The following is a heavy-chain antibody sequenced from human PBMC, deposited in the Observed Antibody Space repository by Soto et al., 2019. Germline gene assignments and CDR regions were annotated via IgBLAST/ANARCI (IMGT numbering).Heavy chain of an antibody. D-gene: IGHD3-10*01. Sequence: HVQLQESVPGLVKPSETLSLTCTVSGGSINTYYWNWIRQPAGKGLEWIGRIYTSGSTNYNHSPNSRIPMFVDTCKRQLALKLSSVAAADTAVYSCASVPHRGDSLDSGIMDFCGQGCTGTVSS. V-gene: IGHV4-4*07. CDR1: GGSINTYY. CDR3: ASVPHRGDSLDSGIMDF. J-gene: IGHJ6*01. CDR2: IYTSGST.